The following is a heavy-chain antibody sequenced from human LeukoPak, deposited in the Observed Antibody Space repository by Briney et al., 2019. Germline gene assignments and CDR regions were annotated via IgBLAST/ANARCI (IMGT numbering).Heavy chain of an antibody. V-gene: IGHV3-7*01. CDR2: INQDGSVK. D-gene: IGHD1-1*01. Sequence: GGSLRLSCAASGFPFSSYWMSWVRQAPGKGLEWVAHINQDGSVKNYVDSVKGRFTISRDNANNFLYLQMNSLRAEDTAVYYCAKDKNWNVCDYWGRGTLVTVSS. CDR3: AKDKNWNVCDY. CDR1: GFPFSSYW. J-gene: IGHJ4*02.